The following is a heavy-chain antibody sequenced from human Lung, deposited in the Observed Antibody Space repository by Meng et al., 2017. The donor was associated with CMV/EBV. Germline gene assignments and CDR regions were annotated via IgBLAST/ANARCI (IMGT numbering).Heavy chain of an antibody. CDR2: IRSKAYGGTT. V-gene: IGHV3-49*04. D-gene: IGHD3-22*01. J-gene: IGHJ5*02. CDR3: TREPYYYDSSGYYYGFDP. CDR1: GFTFGDYA. Sequence: GGSXRLXXTASGFTFGDYAMSWVRQAPGKGLEWVGFIRSKAYGGTTEYAASVKGRFTISRDDSKSIAYLQMNSLKTEDTAVYYCTREPYYYDSSGYYYGFDPWXQGTXVTVSS.